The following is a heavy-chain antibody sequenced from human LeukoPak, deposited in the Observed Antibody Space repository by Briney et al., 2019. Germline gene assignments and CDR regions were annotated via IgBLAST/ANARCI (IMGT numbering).Heavy chain of an antibody. CDR1: GDSISTSNSY. J-gene: IGHJ6*03. Sequence: SETLSLTCTVSGDSISTSNSYWGWIRQPPGKALEWIGSIYYSGNTYYNASLKSRVTISVNTSKNQFSLKLSSVTAADTAVYYCASTQRGSSSWYEVYYYYYMDVWGKGTTVTISS. D-gene: IGHD6-13*01. CDR2: IYYSGNT. V-gene: IGHV4-39*01. CDR3: ASTQRGSSSWYEVYYYYYMDV.